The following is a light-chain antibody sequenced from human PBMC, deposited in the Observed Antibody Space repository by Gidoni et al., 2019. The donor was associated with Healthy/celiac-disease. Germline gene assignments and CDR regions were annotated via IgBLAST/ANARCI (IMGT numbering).Light chain of an antibody. CDR3: MQALQTPFT. CDR1: QSLLHSNGYNY. CDR2: LGS. J-gene: IGKJ3*01. V-gene: IGKV2-28*01. Sequence: DIVMTQSPLSLPVTPGEPASISCRSSQSLLHSNGYNYLDWYLQKPGQSPQLLIYLGSNRASGVPDRFSGSGSGTDLTLKISRVEAEEVGVYYCMQALQTPFTFXPXTKVXIK.